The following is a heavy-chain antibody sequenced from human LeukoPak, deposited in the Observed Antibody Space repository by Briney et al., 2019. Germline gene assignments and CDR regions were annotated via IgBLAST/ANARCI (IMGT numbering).Heavy chain of an antibody. CDR2: IRGSGGST. CDR1: GFTFSSYA. CDR3: AKGGMANTVITRHYFDY. D-gene: IGHD4-17*01. Sequence: GGSLRLSCAASGFTFSSYAMTWVRQAPGKGLECVSTIRGSGGSTYYADSVKGRFTISRDNSKNTLYLQMNSLRAEDTALFYCAKGGMANTVITRHYFDYWGQGTLVTVSS. V-gene: IGHV3-23*01. J-gene: IGHJ4*02.